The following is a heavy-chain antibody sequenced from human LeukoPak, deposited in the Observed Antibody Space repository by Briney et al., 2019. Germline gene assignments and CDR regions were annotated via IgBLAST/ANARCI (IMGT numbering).Heavy chain of an antibody. CDR3: MAKGDY. D-gene: IGHD5-24*01. CDR2: ITSSSNYK. Sequence: GGSLRLSCAASGFTFGSYSMNWVCQAPGKGLEWVSSITSSSNYKYYADSVKGRFTISRDNARSSLYLQMNSLKDEDTAVYYCMAKGDYWGQGTLVTVSS. CDR1: GFTFGSYS. J-gene: IGHJ4*02. V-gene: IGHV3-21*01.